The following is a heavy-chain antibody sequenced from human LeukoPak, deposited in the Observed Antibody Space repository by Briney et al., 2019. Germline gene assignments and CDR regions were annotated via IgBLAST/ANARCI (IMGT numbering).Heavy chain of an antibody. CDR1: GYSFTSYD. J-gene: IGHJ4*01. CDR3: ASGYGYLTGISSNDY. Sequence: GASVKVSCKASGYSFTSYDINWVRQATGQGLEWMGRMNTNSGTTEYAQKFQGRVTMTRDTSTNTAYMELSSLRSEDTAVYYCASGYGYLTGISSNDYWGQEPWSPSPQ. D-gene: IGHD5-18*01. V-gene: IGHV1-8*01. CDR2: MNTNSGTT.